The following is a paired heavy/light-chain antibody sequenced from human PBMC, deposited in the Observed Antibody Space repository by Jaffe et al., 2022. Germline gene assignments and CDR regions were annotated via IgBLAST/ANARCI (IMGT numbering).Heavy chain of an antibody. J-gene: IGHJ6*03. CDR2: IYWDDDK. Sequence: QITLKESGPTLVKPTQTLTLTCTFSVFSLSTSGVGVGWIRQPPGKALEWLALIYWDDDKRYSPSLKSRLTITKDTSKNQVVLTMTNMDPVDTATYYCAHINRIEGFGELSVTNYYYYYMDVWGKGTTVSVSS. CDR3: AHINRIEGFGELSVTNYYYYYMDV. V-gene: IGHV2-5*02. CDR1: VFSLSTSGVG. D-gene: IGHD3-10*01.
Light chain of an antibody. Sequence: DIQMTQSPSSLSASVGDRVTITCRASQSISSHLNWYQQKPGKAPNLLIYAASSLQSGVPSRFSGSGSGTDFTLTISSLQPEDFATYYCQQSYSTPFTFGGGTKVEIK. CDR3: QQSYSTPFT. CDR2: AAS. CDR1: QSISSH. J-gene: IGKJ4*01. V-gene: IGKV1-39*01.